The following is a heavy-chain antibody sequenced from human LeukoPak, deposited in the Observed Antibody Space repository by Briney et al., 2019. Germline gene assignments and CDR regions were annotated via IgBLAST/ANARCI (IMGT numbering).Heavy chain of an antibody. D-gene: IGHD3-3*01. J-gene: IGHJ5*01. CDR2: ISSSTTNI. CDR1: GFTFSSYS. V-gene: IGHV3-21*01. CDR3: PKSGAPYYDFWSGYYNNWLDS. Sequence: GGSLRLSCAASGFTFSSYSMNWVRQAPGQGLEWVSSISSSTTNIYYADSVAGRFTTSRDNGQNSVYLQMNSLRVEDTGVYYCPKSGAPYYDFWSGYYNNWLDSWGQGILVTVSS.